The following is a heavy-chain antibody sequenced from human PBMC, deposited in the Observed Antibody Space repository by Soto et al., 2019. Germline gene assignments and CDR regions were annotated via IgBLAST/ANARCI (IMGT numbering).Heavy chain of an antibody. D-gene: IGHD1-20*01. CDR2: INPSGGST. CDR3: DRGVPTGIAGVLGWCMDV. Sequence: ASVKVSCKASGYTFTSYYMHWVRQAPGQGLEWMGIINPSGGSTSYAQKFQGRVTMTRDTSTSTVYMELSSLRSEDTAVYYCDRGVPTGIAGVLGWCMDVWGQGTTVTVSS. V-gene: IGHV1-46*03. J-gene: IGHJ6*02. CDR1: GYTFTSYY.